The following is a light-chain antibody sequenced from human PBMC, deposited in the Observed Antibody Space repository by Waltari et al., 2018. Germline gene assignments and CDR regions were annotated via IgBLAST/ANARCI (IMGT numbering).Light chain of an antibody. V-gene: IGKV3-11*02. CDR3: QQRLSWPPIT. J-gene: IGKJ4*01. CDR2: DAS. Sequence: EIVLTQSPATLSLSPGERATLSCRTSRTVDIYLTWYQQKPGQTPRLLTYDASNRASGVPPRFSGSGSGRDFTLSISSLEPEDFAVYYCQQRLSWPPITFGGGTKVEIK. CDR1: RTVDIY.